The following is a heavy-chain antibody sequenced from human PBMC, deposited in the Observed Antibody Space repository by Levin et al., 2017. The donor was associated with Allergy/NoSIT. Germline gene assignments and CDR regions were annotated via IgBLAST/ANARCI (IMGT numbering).Heavy chain of an antibody. J-gene: IGHJ4*02. CDR2: ISGSDGST. CDR3: APIPAGSGFPFGY. CDR1: GITFNNYA. Sequence: GESLKISCAASGITFNNYAISWVRQAPGKGLEWVSAISGSDGSTFYADSVKGRFTISRDKSRNTLYLQMNSLRAEDTAIYYCAPIPAGSGFPFGYWGQGTLVTVSS. V-gene: IGHV3-23*01. D-gene: IGHD6-19*01.